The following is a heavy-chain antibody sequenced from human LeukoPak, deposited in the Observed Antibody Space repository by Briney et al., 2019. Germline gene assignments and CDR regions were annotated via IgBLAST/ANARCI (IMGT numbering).Heavy chain of an antibody. Sequence: GGSLRLSCAGSGFTFNFYDMHWVRHAPGEGLEWVSSIGTAGDRHYPDSVKGRFTISRENAKNSFYLQMNTLGAGDTAVYYCARSPPDYAFWRGYYFDDWGQGTLVTVSS. V-gene: IGHV3-13*01. CDR3: ARSPPDYAFWRGYYFDD. J-gene: IGHJ4*02. CDR2: IGTAGDR. CDR1: GFTFNFYD. D-gene: IGHD3-3*01.